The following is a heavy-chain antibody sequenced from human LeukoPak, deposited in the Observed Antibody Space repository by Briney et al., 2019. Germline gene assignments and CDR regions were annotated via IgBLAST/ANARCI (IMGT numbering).Heavy chain of an antibody. Sequence: PGGSLRLSCAASGFTFSSYEMNWVRQAPGKGLEWVSYNSSSRSTIYYADSVKGRFTISRDNAKNSLYLQMNSLRAEDTAVYYCARARITETRYYYYGMDVWGQGTTVTVSS. CDR2: NSSSRSTI. CDR1: GFTFSSYE. V-gene: IGHV3-48*03. J-gene: IGHJ6*02. CDR3: ARARITETRYYYYGMDV. D-gene: IGHD3-10*01.